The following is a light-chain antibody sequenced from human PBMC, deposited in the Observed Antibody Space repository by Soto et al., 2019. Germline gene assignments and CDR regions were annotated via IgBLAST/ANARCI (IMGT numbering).Light chain of an antibody. J-gene: IGKJ4*01. V-gene: IGKV1-5*01. CDR3: QQYNTYST. CDR1: QSISSW. Sequence: DIQMTQSPSTLSAYVGDRVTITCRASQSISSWLAWYQQKPGKAPKLLIFDASSLEGGVSSRFSGSGSGTEFTLTISILQPDDFATDYCQQYNTYSTFGGGTKVAIK. CDR2: DAS.